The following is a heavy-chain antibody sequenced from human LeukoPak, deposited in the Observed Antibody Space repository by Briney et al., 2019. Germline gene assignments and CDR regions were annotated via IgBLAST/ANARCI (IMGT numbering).Heavy chain of an antibody. CDR2: IYYSGST. CDR1: GGSISSGGYS. CDR3: ARAPQWLVRWFDP. V-gene: IGHV4-30-4*07. J-gene: IGHJ5*02. D-gene: IGHD6-19*01. Sequence: PSETLSLTCAVSGGSISSGGYSWSWIRQPPGKGLEWIGYIYYSGSTYYNPSLKSRVTISVDTSKNQFSLKLSSVTAADTAVYYCARAPQWLVRWFDPWGQGTLVTVSS.